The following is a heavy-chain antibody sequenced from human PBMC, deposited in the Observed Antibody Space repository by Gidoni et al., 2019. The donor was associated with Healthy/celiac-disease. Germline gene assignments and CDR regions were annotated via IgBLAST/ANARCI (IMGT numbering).Heavy chain of an antibody. CDR1: GLPFSSSR. D-gene: IGHD4-17*01. J-gene: IGHJ3*02. CDR2: ISSSSSYI. V-gene: IGHV3-21*01. Sequence: EVQLVESGGGLVKPGGSLSLSCAASGLPFSSSRLTWVRQAPGKGLEWVSSISSSSSYIYYADSVKGRFTISRDNAKNSLYLQMNSLRAEDTAVYYCARDLTYDYGDSGGHDAFDIWGQGTMVTVSS. CDR3: ARDLTYDYGDSGGHDAFDI.